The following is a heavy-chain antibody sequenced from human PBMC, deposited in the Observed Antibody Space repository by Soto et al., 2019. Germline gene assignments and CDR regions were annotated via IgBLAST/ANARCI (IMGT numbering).Heavy chain of an antibody. J-gene: IGHJ5*02. D-gene: IGHD5-12*01. CDR1: GDSITSTSYC. V-gene: IGHV4-39*07. CDR2: IYYTGST. CDR3: ARASRGDNWFDP. Sequence: SETLSLTCTVSGDSITSTSYCWGWIRQPPGKGLEWIGSIYYTGSTYYNPSLKSRVTISVDTSKNQFSLKLSSVTAADTAVYYCARASRGDNWFDPWGQGTLVTVPQ.